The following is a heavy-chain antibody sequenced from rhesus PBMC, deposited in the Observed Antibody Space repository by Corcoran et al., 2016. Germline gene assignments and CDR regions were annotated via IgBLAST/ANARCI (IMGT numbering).Heavy chain of an antibody. V-gene: IGHV4-127*01. J-gene: IGHJ1*01. CDR1: GYSISSGSG. CDR3: ASKNTVFEYFEF. CDR2: ISGSSDST. D-gene: IGHD4-23*01. Sequence: QVQLHESGPGLVKPSEPLSLTCPVSGYSISSGSGWSWLCLPPGTGLEWIGYISGSSDSTSYNPSLKSRVTISTDTSKNQFSLKLSSVTAADTAVYYCASKNTVFEYFEFWGQGALVTVSS.